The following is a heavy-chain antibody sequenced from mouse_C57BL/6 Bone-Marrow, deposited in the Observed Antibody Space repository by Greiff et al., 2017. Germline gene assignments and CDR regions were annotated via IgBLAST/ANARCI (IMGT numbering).Heavy chain of an antibody. J-gene: IGHJ3*01. CDR2: INPNIGGT. Sequence: EVQLVESGPELVKPGASVMISCKASGYTFTDYYMNWVKQSHGKSLEWIGDINPNIGGTSYNQQFKGTATLTVDTSSSTAYMELRSLTSGDTAVYYCADGGDSTLCAYGGQGSLGTVAA. V-gene: IGHV1-26*01. CDR1: GYTFTDYY. CDR3: ADGGDSTLCAY. D-gene: IGHD2-5*01.